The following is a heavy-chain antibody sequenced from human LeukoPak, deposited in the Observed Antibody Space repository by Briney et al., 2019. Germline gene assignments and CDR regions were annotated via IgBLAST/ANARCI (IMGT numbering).Heavy chain of an antibody. J-gene: IGHJ4*02. Sequence: SGGSLRLSCAASGFTFSSNYMSWVRQAPGKGLEWVSVIYSGGSTYYADSVKGRFTISRDNSKNTLYLQMNSLRAEDTAVYYCAREGGYDILTGYRISEYYFDYWGQGTLVTVSS. V-gene: IGHV3-53*01. CDR1: GFTFSSNY. D-gene: IGHD3-9*01. CDR2: IYSGGST. CDR3: AREGGYDILTGYRISEYYFDY.